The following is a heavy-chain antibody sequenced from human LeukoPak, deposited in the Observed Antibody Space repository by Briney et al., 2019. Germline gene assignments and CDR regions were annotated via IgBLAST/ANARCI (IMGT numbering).Heavy chain of an antibody. CDR2: VYYTGSA. D-gene: IGHD3-10*01. J-gene: IGHJ5*02. Sequence: SETLSLTCTVSGGSISSTSYHWAWIRQPPGKGLDWIATVYYTGSAYYNPSLKSRVTISVDTSKSQFSLKLSSVTTADTALYYCARYASGSYYWFDPWGQGTLVTVSS. CDR3: ARYASGSYYWFDP. V-gene: IGHV4-39*01. CDR1: GGSISSTSYH.